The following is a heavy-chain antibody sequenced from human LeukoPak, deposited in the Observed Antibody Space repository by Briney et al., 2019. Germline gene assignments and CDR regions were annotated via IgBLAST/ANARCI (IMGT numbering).Heavy chain of an antibody. J-gene: IGHJ4*02. CDR1: GGTFSSYA. V-gene: IGHV1-69*13. CDR2: IIPIFGTA. D-gene: IGHD3-16*02. Sequence: SVKVSCKASGGTFSSYAISWVRQAPGQGLEWMGGIIPIFGTANYAQKFQGRVTITADESTSTAYMELSSLRSEDTAVYYCARAVSMGGVIAAFDYWGQGTLVTVSS. CDR3: ARAVSMGGVIAAFDY.